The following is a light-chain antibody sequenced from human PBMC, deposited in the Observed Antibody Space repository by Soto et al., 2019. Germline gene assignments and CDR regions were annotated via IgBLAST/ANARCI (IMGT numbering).Light chain of an antibody. Sequence: QSALTQPRSVSGSPGQSVTISCTGTSSDVGDYNYVSWYQQHPGKAPKLMSYDVNKRPSGVPDRFSGSKSGNMASLTISGLQAEDEADYYCCSYAGSYTLWVFGGGTKLTDL. V-gene: IGLV2-11*01. J-gene: IGLJ3*02. CDR3: CSYAGSYTLWV. CDR1: SSDVGDYNY. CDR2: DVN.